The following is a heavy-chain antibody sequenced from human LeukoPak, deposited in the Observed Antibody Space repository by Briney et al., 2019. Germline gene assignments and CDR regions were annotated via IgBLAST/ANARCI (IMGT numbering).Heavy chain of an antibody. CDR2: IKEDGTQK. CDR1: GFTFSSYW. Sequence: GGSRRLSCAGSGFTFSSYWMNWVRQAPGKGLEWVANIKEDGTQKYYVDSVEGRFTISRDNAKHSLYLQMHSLRAEDTAVYFCARRLGYTGACDYWGQGSLVIVSS. J-gene: IGHJ4*02. CDR3: ARRLGYTGACDY. V-gene: IGHV3-7*03. D-gene: IGHD5-12*01.